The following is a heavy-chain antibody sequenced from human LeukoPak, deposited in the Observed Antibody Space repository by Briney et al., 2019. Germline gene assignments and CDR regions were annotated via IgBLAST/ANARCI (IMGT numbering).Heavy chain of an antibody. Sequence: GGSLRLSCAAPGFTFSDYYMSWIRQAPGKGLEWVSYISSSGSTIYYADSVKGRFTISRDNAKNSLYLQMSSLRAEDTAVYYCARGSYSSGYYMDPDAFDIWGQGTMVTVSS. V-gene: IGHV3-11*04. CDR1: GFTFSDYY. CDR2: ISSSGSTI. CDR3: ARGSYSSGYYMDPDAFDI. D-gene: IGHD3-22*01. J-gene: IGHJ3*02.